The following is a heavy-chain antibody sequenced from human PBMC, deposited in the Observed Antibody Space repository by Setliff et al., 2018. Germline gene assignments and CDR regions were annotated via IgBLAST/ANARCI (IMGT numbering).Heavy chain of an antibody. J-gene: IGHJ4*03. CDR2: IKQDGSTK. Sequence: GGSLRLSCVVSGFSFSRHWMSWVRQAPGKGLEWVADIKQDGSTKYYLDSVKGRFTISRDNAKNSLYLQMNSLRVEDTALYYCARDNNYYDRSGYYSGHDVWGQGILVTVSS. D-gene: IGHD3-22*01. CDR3: ARDNNYYDRSGYYSGHDV. CDR1: GFSFSRHW. V-gene: IGHV3-7*01.